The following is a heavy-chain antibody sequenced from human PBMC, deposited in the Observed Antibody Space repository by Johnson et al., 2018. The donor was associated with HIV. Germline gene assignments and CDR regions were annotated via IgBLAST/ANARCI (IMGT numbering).Heavy chain of an antibody. V-gene: IGHV3-30*19. CDR1: GFTFSSYG. CDR2: IWYDGSNK. CDR3: ARLANAGALGWVFLPGGSFDI. D-gene: IGHD2-8*02. Sequence: VQLVESGGGVVQPGRSLRLSCAASGFTFSSYGMHWVRQAPGKGLEWVAVIWYDGSNKYYADSVKGRFTISRDNSKNTLYLQMNSLRAEDTAVDYCARLANAGALGWVFLPGGSFDIWGQGTMVTVSS. J-gene: IGHJ3*02.